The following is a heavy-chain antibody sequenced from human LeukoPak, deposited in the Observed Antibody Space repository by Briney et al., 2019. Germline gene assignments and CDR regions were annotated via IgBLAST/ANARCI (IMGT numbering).Heavy chain of an antibody. CDR3: ARNIAVAGRGDYMDV. Sequence: SETLSLTCTVSGVSISSSRYYGGWIRHPPGKGLEWIGSMYYSGSTYYNPSLKSRVTISVDTSKNQFSLKLSSVTAADTAVYYCARNIAVAGRGDYMDVWGKGTTVTISS. J-gene: IGHJ6*03. CDR1: GVSISSSRYY. D-gene: IGHD6-19*01. CDR2: MYYSGST. V-gene: IGHV4-39*01.